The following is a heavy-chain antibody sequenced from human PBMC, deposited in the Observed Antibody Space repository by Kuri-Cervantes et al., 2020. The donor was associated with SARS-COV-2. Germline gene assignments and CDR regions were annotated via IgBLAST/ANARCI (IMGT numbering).Heavy chain of an antibody. J-gene: IGHJ6*02. D-gene: IGHD2-2*01. CDR3: ARGYCSSTSCLPVDYYGMDV. Sequence: SETLSLTCTVSGGSISSYYWSWIRQPPGKGLEWIGYIYYSGSTNYNPSLKSRVTISVDTSKNQFSLKLSSVTAADTAVYYCARGYCSSTSCLPVDYYGMDVWGQGTTVTVSS. V-gene: IGHV4-59*01. CDR2: IYYSGST. CDR1: GGSISSYY.